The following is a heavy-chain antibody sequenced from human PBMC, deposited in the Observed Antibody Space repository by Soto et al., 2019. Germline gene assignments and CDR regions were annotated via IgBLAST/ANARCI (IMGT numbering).Heavy chain of an antibody. D-gene: IGHD1-1*01. CDR3: ARGRYGDY. Sequence: QVHLVQSGAEVKKPGASVTVSCKGSGYTFTSYGITWVRQAPGQGLEWMGWSSAHNGNTDYAQKLQGRVTVTRDTSTSTAYMELRSLRSDDTDVYYCARGRYGDYWGQGALVTVSS. J-gene: IGHJ4*02. V-gene: IGHV1-18*01. CDR2: SSAHNGNT. CDR1: GYTFTSYG.